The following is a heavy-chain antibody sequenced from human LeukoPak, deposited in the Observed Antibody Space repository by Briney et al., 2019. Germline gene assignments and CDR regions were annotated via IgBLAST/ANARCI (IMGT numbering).Heavy chain of an antibody. CDR2: ISYDGSNK. V-gene: IGHV3-30-3*01. D-gene: IGHD3-10*01. CDR3: ARDRTGGSGSYYNEKYYYYGMDV. J-gene: IGHJ6*02. CDR1: GFTFSSYA. Sequence: PGRSLRLSCAASGFTFSSYAMHWVRQAPGKGLEWVAVISYDGSNKYYADSVKGRFTISRDNSKNTLYLQMNSLRAEDTAVYYCARDRTGGSGSYYNEKYYYYGMDVWGQGTTVTVSS.